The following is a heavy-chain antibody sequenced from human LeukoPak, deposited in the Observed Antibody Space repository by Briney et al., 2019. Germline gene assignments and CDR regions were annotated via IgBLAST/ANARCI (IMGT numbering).Heavy chain of an antibody. J-gene: IGHJ5*02. CDR2: TYYRSKWYN. V-gene: IGHV6-1*01. Sequence: SQTLSLTCAISGDSVSSNSAAWNWIRQSPSRGLEWLGRTYYRSKWYNDYAVSVKSRIAINPDTSKNQFSLQLNSVTPEDTAVYYCARDIEGQWLSFGWFDPWGQGTLVTVSS. D-gene: IGHD6-19*01. CDR3: ARDIEGQWLSFGWFDP. CDR1: GDSVSSNSAA.